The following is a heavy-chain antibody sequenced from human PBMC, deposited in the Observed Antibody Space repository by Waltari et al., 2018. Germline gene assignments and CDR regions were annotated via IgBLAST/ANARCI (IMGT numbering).Heavy chain of an antibody. CDR3: ARPSLGLYYYHGMDV. V-gene: IGHV1-18*01. Sequence: QVQLVQSGAEVKKPGASVKVSCTASCYTFTNYAISWVRQAPGQGLEWMGWISAYNGDTNYAQEFQGRVTMTTDTSTSTAYMELRSLKSDDTAMYYCARPSLGLYYYHGMDVWGQGTTVTVSS. CDR1: CYTFTNYA. D-gene: IGHD3-10*01. J-gene: IGHJ6*02. CDR2: ISAYNGDT.